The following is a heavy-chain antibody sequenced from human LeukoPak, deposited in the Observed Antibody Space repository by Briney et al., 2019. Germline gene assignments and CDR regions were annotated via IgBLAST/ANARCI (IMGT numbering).Heavy chain of an antibody. D-gene: IGHD2-2*01. J-gene: IGHJ6*03. Sequence: PSETLSLTCTVSGGSISSSSYYWGWIRQPPGKGLEWIGSFYYSGSTYYNPSLKSRVTISVDTSKNQFSLKLSSVTAADTAVYYCARERTSCKGCMDVWGKGTTVTVSS. V-gene: IGHV4-39*07. CDR2: FYYSGST. CDR3: ARERTSCKGCMDV. CDR1: GGSISSSSYY.